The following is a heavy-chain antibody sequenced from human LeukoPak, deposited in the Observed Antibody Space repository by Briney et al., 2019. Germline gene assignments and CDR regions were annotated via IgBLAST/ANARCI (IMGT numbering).Heavy chain of an antibody. D-gene: IGHD3-22*01. CDR3: ARGPPPTRKRLYYYDSSGYRGNWFDP. Sequence: SETLSLTCAVHGGSFSGYYWSWIRQPPGKGLEWIGEINHSGSTNYNPSLKSRVTISVDTSKNQFSLKLSSVTAADTAVYYCARGPPPTRKRLYYYDSSGYRGNWFDPWGQGTLVTVSS. V-gene: IGHV4-34*01. J-gene: IGHJ5*02. CDR1: GGSFSGYY. CDR2: INHSGST.